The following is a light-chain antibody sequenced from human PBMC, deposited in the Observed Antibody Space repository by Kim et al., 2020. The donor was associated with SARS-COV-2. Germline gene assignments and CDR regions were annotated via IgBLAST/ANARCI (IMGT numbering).Light chain of an antibody. V-gene: IGKV1-17*01. CDR2: SAS. J-gene: IGKJ1*01. CDR1: QDIRNE. CDR3: LQHNNYPPT. Sequence: ASGGDRVTITCRESQDIRNELGWYQQRAGKGPERLIYSASTLQRGVPSRFSGSGSGTEFTLTISRLQPEDFATYYCLQHNNYPPTFGQGTKVDIK.